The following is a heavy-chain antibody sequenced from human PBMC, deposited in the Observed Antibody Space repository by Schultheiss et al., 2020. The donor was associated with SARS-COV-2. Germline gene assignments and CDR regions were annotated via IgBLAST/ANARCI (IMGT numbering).Heavy chain of an antibody. CDR3: AREESNILTGYSYYYMDV. CDR2: IYSGGST. Sequence: GGSLRLSCAASGFSVSSNHMRWVRQAPGKGLEWVSLIYSGGSTFYADSVKGRFTISRDNSKNTLYLQINSLRAEDTAVYYCAREESNILTGYSYYYMDVWGKGTTVTVSS. D-gene: IGHD3-9*01. CDR1: GFSVSSNH. V-gene: IGHV3-53*01. J-gene: IGHJ6*03.